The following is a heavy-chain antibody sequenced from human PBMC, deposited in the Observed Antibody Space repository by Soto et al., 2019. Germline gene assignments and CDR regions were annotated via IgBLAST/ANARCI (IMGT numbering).Heavy chain of an antibody. CDR1: GFTFRDNL. CDR3: ARFRHSVCPRANDDVDD. D-gene: IGHD5-18*01. V-gene: IGHV1-3*01. Sequence: QVQLVQSGAELKKPGASVNISCTASGFTFRDNLINWVRQAPGQGLEWMGWLNPDTGNTRYSETFEGSVTIPRHSPASLGYLDINDRESEDTVGDICARFRHSVCPRANDDVDDWGQGPMITVFS. J-gene: IGHJ3*01. CDR2: LNPDTGNT.